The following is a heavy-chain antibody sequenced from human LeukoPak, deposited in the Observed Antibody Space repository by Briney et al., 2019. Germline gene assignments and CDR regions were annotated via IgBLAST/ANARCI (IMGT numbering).Heavy chain of an antibody. J-gene: IGHJ3*02. CDR3: ARGGSYSNAFDI. CDR1: GFTVSSNY. CDR2: IYSGGST. Sequence: GGSLRLSCAASGFTVSSNYMSWVRQAPGKGLEWVSVIYSGGSTYHADSVKGRFTISRDNSKNTLYLQMNSLRAVDTAVYYRARGGSYSNAFDIWGQGTMVTVSS. V-gene: IGHV3-53*01. D-gene: IGHD1-26*01.